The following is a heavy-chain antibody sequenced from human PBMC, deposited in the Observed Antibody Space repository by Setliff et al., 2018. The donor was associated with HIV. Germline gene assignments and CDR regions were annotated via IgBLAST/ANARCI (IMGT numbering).Heavy chain of an antibody. CDR3: ARYGPLPHADYYFDY. V-gene: IGHV1-3*01. CDR2: INAGNGNT. Sequence: AASVKVSCKTSGYTFTSYAMHWVRQAPGQRLEWMGWINAGNGNTKYSQKFQGRVTITRDTSASTAYMELSSLRSEDTAVYYCARYGPLPHADYYFDYWGQGTLVTVSS. D-gene: IGHD3-10*01. CDR1: GYTFTSYA. J-gene: IGHJ4*02.